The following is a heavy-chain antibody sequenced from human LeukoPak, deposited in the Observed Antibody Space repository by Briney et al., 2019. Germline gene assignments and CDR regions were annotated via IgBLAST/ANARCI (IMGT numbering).Heavy chain of an antibody. CDR2: ISGSGGTT. V-gene: IGHV3-23*01. CDR3: AKSIGGVVVVAADY. J-gene: IGHJ4*02. D-gene: IGHD2-15*01. CDR1: GFTFSTYA. Sequence: GGSLRLSCAASGFTFSTYAMTWVRQAPGKGLEWVSVISGSGGTTYYADSVKGRFTLSRDNSKNTVFLQMNSLRAEDTAVYYCAKSIGGVVVVAADYWRQGTLVTVSS.